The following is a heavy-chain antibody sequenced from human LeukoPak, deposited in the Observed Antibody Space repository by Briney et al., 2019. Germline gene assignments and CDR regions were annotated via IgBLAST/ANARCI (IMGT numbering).Heavy chain of an antibody. V-gene: IGHV4-59*11. CDR3: ARETTVVTPGRSDVFDM. CDR2: IYYSGST. CDR1: GGSISSHY. Sequence: SETLSLTCTVSGGSISSHYWNWIRQPPGKGLEWIGYIYYSGSTNYNPSLKSRVTISVDTSKNQFSLKLSSVTAADTAVYYCARETTVVTPGRSDVFDMWGQGTMVTVSS. J-gene: IGHJ3*02. D-gene: IGHD4-23*01.